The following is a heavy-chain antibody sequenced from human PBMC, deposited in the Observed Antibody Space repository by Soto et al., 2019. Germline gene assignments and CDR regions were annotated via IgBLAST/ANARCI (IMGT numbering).Heavy chain of an antibody. D-gene: IGHD3-10*01. CDR3: GSMVRGSIIDYFHDRDV. CDR1: GYSFTSHG. CDR2: ISANSGDT. V-gene: IGHV1-18*01. Sequence: QVQLVQSGAEVKKPGASVKVSCKASGYSFTSHGISWVRQAPGQGLEWMGWISANSGDTNYAQKLQGRVTVTTDTSTSTAYLERRSLRSADAAVYYCGSMVRGSIIDYFHDRDVWGKGPTVTVSS. J-gene: IGHJ6*03.